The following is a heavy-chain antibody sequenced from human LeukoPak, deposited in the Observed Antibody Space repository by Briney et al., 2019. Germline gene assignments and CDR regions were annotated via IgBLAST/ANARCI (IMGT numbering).Heavy chain of an antibody. Sequence: PSETLSLTCSVSGGSIISSSHYWGWIRQPPGKGLVWIGGIYYSGGTYYNPSLKSRVTISVDTSKNQFSLKLSSVTAADTAVYFCARHGAYVATSGIGADYWGQGTLVTVSS. CDR2: IYYSGGT. CDR1: GGSIISSSHY. CDR3: ARHGAYVATSGIGADY. D-gene: IGHD2-15*01. J-gene: IGHJ4*02. V-gene: IGHV4-39*01.